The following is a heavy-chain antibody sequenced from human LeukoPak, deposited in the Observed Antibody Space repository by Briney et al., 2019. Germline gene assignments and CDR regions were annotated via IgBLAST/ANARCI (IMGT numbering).Heavy chain of an antibody. Sequence: PGGSLRLSCEASGFTFSRYSMTWVRQVPGKGLEWVANIKQDGSETSYVDSVKGRFTISRDNTKDSLFLQMDSLRAEDTAVYYCANGGTYSSGPWGQGTLVTVSS. CDR3: ANGGTYSSGP. J-gene: IGHJ5*02. CDR2: IKQDGSET. D-gene: IGHD3-22*01. V-gene: IGHV3-7*01. CDR1: GFTFSRYS.